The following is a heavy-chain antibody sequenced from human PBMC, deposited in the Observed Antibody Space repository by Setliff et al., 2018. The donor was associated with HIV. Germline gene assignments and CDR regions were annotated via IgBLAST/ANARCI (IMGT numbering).Heavy chain of an antibody. J-gene: IGHJ4*02. CDR3: ARGTGSYGSDY. V-gene: IGHV4-61*02. CDR1: GGAISSRAYF. D-gene: IGHD5-18*01. Sequence: SETLSLTCIVSGGAISSRAYFWGWIRQPAGKGLEWIGRIYTSGSTNYNPSLKSRVTISVDTSKNQFSLKLSSVTAADTAVYYCARGTGSYGSDYWGQGTLVTVSS. CDR2: IYTSGST.